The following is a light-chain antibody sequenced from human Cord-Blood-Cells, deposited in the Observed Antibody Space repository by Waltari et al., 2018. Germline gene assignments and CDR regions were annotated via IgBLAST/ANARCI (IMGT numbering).Light chain of an antibody. V-gene: IGLV2-23*02. CDR1: SRYVGSYNL. J-gene: IGLJ3*02. Sequence: QSALTQPASVSGSPGQSITISCTGTSRYVGSYNLVSWYQQHPGKAPKLMIYEVSKRPSGVSNRFSGSKSGNTASLTISGLQAEDEADYYCCSYAGSSTVFGGGTKLTVL. CDR3: CSYAGSSTV. CDR2: EVS.